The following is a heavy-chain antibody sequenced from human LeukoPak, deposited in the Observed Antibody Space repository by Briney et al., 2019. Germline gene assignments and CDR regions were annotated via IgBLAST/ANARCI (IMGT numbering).Heavy chain of an antibody. CDR2: ISSSSSTI. CDR1: GFTFSSYG. D-gene: IGHD3-22*01. CDR3: ARRGNYDSSFDY. J-gene: IGHJ4*02. Sequence: GGSLTLSCAASGFTFSSYGMNWVRQAPGKGLEWVSYISSSSSTIYSAHSGNGRFTISRDNAKNSLYLQMNSLRDEDTAVYYCARRGNYDSSFDYWGQGTLDPVSS. V-gene: IGHV3-48*02.